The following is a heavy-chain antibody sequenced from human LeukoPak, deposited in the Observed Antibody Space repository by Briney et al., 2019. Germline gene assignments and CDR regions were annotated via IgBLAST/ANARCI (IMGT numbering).Heavy chain of an antibody. CDR3: ARDRDNIVAYGGLDY. Sequence: PGESLRLSCAASGFTFSSYWMSWVRQAPGKGLEWVANIKQDGSEKYYVDSVKGRFTISRDNAKNSLYLQMNSLRAEDTAVYYCARDRDNIVAYGGLDYWGQGTLVTVSS. D-gene: IGHD5-12*01. CDR2: IKQDGSEK. V-gene: IGHV3-7*01. J-gene: IGHJ4*02. CDR1: GFTFSSYW.